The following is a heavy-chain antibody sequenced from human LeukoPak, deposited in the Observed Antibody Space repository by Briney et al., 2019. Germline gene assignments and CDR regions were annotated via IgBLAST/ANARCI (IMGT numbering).Heavy chain of an antibody. Sequence: GGSLRLSCAASGFIFSDYVMSWVRQAPGKGLEWLSGMSKSGDYTHDTESVKGRFTISRDNSKNTLYLQMSGLRAEDTAIYYCAKFNGWELAEYYLDYWGHGTLVTVSS. CDR3: AKFNGWELAEYYLDY. J-gene: IGHJ4*01. D-gene: IGHD1-26*01. CDR2: MSKSGDYT. CDR1: GFIFSDYV. V-gene: IGHV3-23*01.